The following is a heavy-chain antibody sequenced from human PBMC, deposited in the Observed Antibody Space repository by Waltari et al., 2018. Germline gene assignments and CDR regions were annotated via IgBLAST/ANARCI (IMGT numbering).Heavy chain of an antibody. CDR1: GGSFSGYY. Sequence: QVQLQQWGAGLLKPSETLSLTCAVYGGSFSGYYWSWIRQPPGKGLEWIGEINHSGSTNYNPSLKSRVTISVDTSKNQFSLKLSSVTAADTAVNYCARVLRQWRLSWFDPWGQGTLVTVSS. J-gene: IGHJ5*02. CDR2: INHSGST. V-gene: IGHV4-34*01. D-gene: IGHD6-19*01. CDR3: ARVLRQWRLSWFDP.